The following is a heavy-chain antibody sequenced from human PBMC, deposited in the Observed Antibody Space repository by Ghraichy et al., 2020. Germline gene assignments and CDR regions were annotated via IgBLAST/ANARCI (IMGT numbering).Heavy chain of an antibody. D-gene: IGHD2-2*01. CDR2: IFHSGST. CDR3: PREIAQLRYFDS. V-gene: IGHV4-4*02. Sequence: WIGEIFHSGSTTYNPSLKSRITISLDKSKNQFSLKMTSVTAADTAVYYCPREIAQLRYFDSWGHGTLFTVSS. J-gene: IGHJ4*01.